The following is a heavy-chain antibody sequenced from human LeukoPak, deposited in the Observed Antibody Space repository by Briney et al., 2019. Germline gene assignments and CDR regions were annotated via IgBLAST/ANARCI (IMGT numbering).Heavy chain of an antibody. J-gene: IGHJ4*02. D-gene: IGHD6-19*01. CDR3: ASGGLAVAGGPSLLIFDY. V-gene: IGHV1-69*05. Sequence: SVKVSCKASGGTFSSYAISWVRHAPGQGREWMGGIIPIFGTANYAQKFQGRVTITTDESTSTAYMELSSLRSEDTAVYYCASGGLAVAGGPSLLIFDYWGQGTLVTVSS. CDR1: GGTFSSYA. CDR2: IIPIFGTA.